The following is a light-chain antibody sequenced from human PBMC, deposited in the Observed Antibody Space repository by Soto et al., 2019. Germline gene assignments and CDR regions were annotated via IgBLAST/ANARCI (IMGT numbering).Light chain of an antibody. V-gene: IGKV3-15*01. CDR1: QSVSSK. Sequence: EIVLTQSPATLSLSPGERATLSCRASQSVSSKLAWYQQKPGQAPRLLIYDTSTRATGIPARFSGSGSGTEFTLTINSLQPDDFATYYCQQYNNYPWTFGQGTKEDI. J-gene: IGKJ1*01. CDR3: QQYNNYPWT. CDR2: DTS.